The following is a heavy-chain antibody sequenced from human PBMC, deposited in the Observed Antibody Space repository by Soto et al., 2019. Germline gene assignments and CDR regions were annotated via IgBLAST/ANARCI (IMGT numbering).Heavy chain of an antibody. Sequence: EVQLVESGGGFVKPGGSLRLSCAASGFIFIDAWMNWVRQAPGKGLEWVGRIKRKTDGGTTDYAAPVKGRFSISRDDSKNTLYLQMNSLKTEDTAVYYCTTASDWHLDYWGQGTLVTVSS. CDR1: GFIFIDAW. V-gene: IGHV3-15*07. J-gene: IGHJ4*02. CDR3: TTASDWHLDY. D-gene: IGHD3-9*01. CDR2: IKRKTDGGTT.